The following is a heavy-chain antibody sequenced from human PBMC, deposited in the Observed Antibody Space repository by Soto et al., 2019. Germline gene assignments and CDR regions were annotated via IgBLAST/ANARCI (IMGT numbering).Heavy chain of an antibody. CDR3: FLFRAGDRTRGVRSVSAFQ. D-gene: IGHD3-10*02. J-gene: IGHJ1*01. CDR2: IYYSVRT. Sequence: PGKGLEWIGYIYYSVRTNYNPYLKSRVTLSLDTSKNQVSLKLSSVTAADTAVYYCFLFRAGDRTRGVRSVSAFQ. V-gene: IGHV4-59*01.